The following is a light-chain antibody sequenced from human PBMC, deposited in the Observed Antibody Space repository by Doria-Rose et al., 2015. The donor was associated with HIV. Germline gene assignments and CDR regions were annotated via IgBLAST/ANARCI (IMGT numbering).Light chain of an antibody. CDR2: DAS. Sequence: TQSPGTLSLSPGERATLSCRASQRVKSSYLAWYQQKPGQAPRILIYDASTRVTGIPDRFSGSGSGTDFTLTISRLEPEDVAVYYCQQYGTSRGTFGQGTRLEIK. V-gene: IGKV3-20*01. J-gene: IGKJ5*01. CDR1: QRVKSSY. CDR3: QQYGTSRGT.